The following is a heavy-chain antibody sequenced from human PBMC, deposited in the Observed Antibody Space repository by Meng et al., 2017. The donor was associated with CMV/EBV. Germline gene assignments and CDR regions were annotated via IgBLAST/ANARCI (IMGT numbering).Heavy chain of an antibody. V-gene: IGHV4-39*01. CDR2: IYYSGST. Sequence: SETLSLTCTVSGGSISSSSYYWGWIRQPPGKGLEWIGSIYYSGSTYYNPSLKSRVTISVDTSKSQFSLKLSSVTAADTAVYYCARVRCSSTSCYGDFDYWGQGTLVTVSS. CDR1: GGSISSSSYY. D-gene: IGHD2-2*01. CDR3: ARVRCSSTSCYGDFDY. J-gene: IGHJ4*02.